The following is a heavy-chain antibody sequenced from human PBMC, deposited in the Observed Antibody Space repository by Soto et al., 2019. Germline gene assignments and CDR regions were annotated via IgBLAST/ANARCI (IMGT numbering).Heavy chain of an antibody. D-gene: IGHD2-2*01. Sequence: GGSLRLSCAAYGFTFSNAWMSWVRQAPGKGLEWVGRIKSKTDGGTTDYAAPVKGRFTISRDDSKNTLYLQMNSLKTEDTAVYYCTTDPDIVVVPAAIDGMDVWGQGTTVTVSS. CDR2: IKSKTDGGTT. J-gene: IGHJ6*02. V-gene: IGHV3-15*01. CDR1: GFTFSNAW. CDR3: TTDPDIVVVPAAIDGMDV.